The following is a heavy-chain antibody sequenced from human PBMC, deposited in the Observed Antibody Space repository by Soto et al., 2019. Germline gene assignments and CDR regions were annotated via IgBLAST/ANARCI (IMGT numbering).Heavy chain of an antibody. J-gene: IGHJ4*02. V-gene: IGHV3-33*01. CDR1: GFTFSSYG. CDR3: ARDPYMITFGGVIPEYYFDY. CDR2: IWYDGSNK. Sequence: GGSLRLSCAASGFTFSSYGMHWVRQAPGKGLEWVAVIWYDGSNKYYADSVKGRFTISRDNSKNTLYLQMNSLRAEDTAVYYCARDPYMITFGGVIPEYYFDYWGQGTLVTVSS. D-gene: IGHD3-16*02.